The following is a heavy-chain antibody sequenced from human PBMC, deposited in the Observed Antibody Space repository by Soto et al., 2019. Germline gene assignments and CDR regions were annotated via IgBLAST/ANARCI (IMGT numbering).Heavy chain of an antibody. CDR3: ARQLLLEWLSPGGY. CDR2: ISSSSSYI. V-gene: IGHV3-21*01. J-gene: IGHJ4*02. Sequence: EVQLVESGGGLVKPGGSLRLSCAASGFTFSSYSMNWVRQAPGKGLEWVSSISSSSSYIYYANSVKGRFTISRDNAKNSLYLQMNSLRAEDTAVYYCARQLLLEWLSPGGYWGQGTLVTVSS. CDR1: GFTFSSYS. D-gene: IGHD3-3*01.